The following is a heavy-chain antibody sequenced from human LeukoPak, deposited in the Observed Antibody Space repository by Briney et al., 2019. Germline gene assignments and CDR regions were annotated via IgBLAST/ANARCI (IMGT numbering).Heavy chain of an antibody. D-gene: IGHD6-19*01. Sequence: GGSLRLSCAASGFTVSSNYMSWVRQAPGKGLEWVSVIYSGGSTYYADSVKGRFTISRDNSKNTLYLQMNSLRAEDTAVYHCASGGRAGWGPSYFDYWGQGTLVTVSS. CDR1: GFTVSSNY. J-gene: IGHJ4*02. CDR2: IYSGGST. V-gene: IGHV3-53*01. CDR3: ASGGRAGWGPSYFDY.